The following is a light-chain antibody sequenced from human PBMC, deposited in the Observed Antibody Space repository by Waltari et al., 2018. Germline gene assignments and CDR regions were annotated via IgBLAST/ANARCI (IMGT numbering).Light chain of an antibody. CDR2: KAS. CDR3: QQYNSYPLS. Sequence: DIQMTQSPSTLSASVGDRVTIPCRASQSISNWLAWYQHKPGRAPKLLIYKASTLERGVPSTFSGSGSGTEFTLIISSLQPDDFATYYCQQYNSYPLSFGGGTRVEIK. V-gene: IGKV1-5*03. CDR1: QSISNW. J-gene: IGKJ4*01.